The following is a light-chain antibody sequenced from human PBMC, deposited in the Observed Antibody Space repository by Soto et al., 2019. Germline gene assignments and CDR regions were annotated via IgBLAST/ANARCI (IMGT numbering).Light chain of an antibody. J-gene: IGLJ1*01. V-gene: IGLV2-14*01. CDR1: ITDIGAYNY. CDR2: GVS. Sequence: QSVLAQPASVSGSPGQSITTSCTGTITDIGAYNYVSWYQQHPGKAPKLLMYGVSSRPSGVSNRFSGSKSGNAAYLTISGLQADDEAEYYCSSYTSSITPYVFGTGTKVT. CDR3: SSYTSSITPYV.